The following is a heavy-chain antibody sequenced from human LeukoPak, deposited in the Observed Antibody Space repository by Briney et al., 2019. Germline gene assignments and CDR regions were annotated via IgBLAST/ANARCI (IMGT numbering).Heavy chain of an antibody. Sequence: ASVKVSCKASGYTFTSYDINWVRQATGQGLEWMGWMNPNSGNTGYAQKFQGRVTMTRNTSISTAYMELSSLRSEDTAVYYCARSDDITIFGVAVRANWFDPWGQGTLVTVSS. V-gene: IGHV1-8*01. CDR1: GYTFTSYD. CDR3: ARSDDITIFGVAVRANWFDP. D-gene: IGHD3-3*01. J-gene: IGHJ5*02. CDR2: MNPNSGNT.